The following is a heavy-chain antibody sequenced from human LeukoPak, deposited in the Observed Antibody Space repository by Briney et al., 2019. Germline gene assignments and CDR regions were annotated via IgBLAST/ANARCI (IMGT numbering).Heavy chain of an antibody. CDR2: INHSGSA. Sequence: PSETLSLTCAVYGGSFSGYYWSWIRQPPGKGLEWIGEINHSGSANYNPSLKSRVTISVDTSKNQFSLKLSSVTAADTAVYYCARGRGEDYGDPRPDYWGQGTLVTVSS. V-gene: IGHV4-34*01. J-gene: IGHJ4*02. CDR1: GGSFSGYY. D-gene: IGHD4-17*01. CDR3: ARGRGEDYGDPRPDY.